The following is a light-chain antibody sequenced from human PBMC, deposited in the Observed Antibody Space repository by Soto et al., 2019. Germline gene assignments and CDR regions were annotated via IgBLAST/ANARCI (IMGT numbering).Light chain of an antibody. V-gene: IGLV2-14*01. CDR2: EVT. Sequence: QSALTQPASVSGSPGQSITISCTGTSSDVGGYNYVSWYQQYPGKAPKLILYEVTNRPSGGSNRFSGSKSGNTASLTISGLRSEDEGDYYCSSYTSMRTVVFGGGTKLTVL. J-gene: IGLJ2*01. CDR3: SSYTSMRTVV. CDR1: SSDVGGYNY.